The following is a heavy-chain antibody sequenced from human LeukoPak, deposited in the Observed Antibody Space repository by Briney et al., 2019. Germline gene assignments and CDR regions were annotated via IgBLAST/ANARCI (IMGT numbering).Heavy chain of an antibody. CDR1: GGSISSGGYS. CDR2: IYHSGST. J-gene: IGHJ4*02. V-gene: IGHV4-30-2*01. CDR3: ARVYGSGTLFDY. Sequence: SETLSLTCAVSGGSISSGGYSWSWTRQPPGKGLEWIGYIYHSGSTYYNPSLKSRVTISVDRSKNQFSLKLSSVTAADTAVYYCARVYGSGTLFDYWGQGTLVTVSS. D-gene: IGHD3-10*01.